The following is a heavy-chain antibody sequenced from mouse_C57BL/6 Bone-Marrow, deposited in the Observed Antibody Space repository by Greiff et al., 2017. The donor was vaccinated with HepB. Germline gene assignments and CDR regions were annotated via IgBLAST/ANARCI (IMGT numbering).Heavy chain of an antibody. J-gene: IGHJ4*01. CDR3: ARESLPTVEGDYAMDY. CDR1: GYSITSGYY. V-gene: IGHV3-6*01. D-gene: IGHD1-1*01. CDR2: ISYDGSN. Sequence: EVKVEESGPGLVKPSQSLSLTCSVTGYSITSGYYWNWIRQFPGNKLEWMGYISYDGSNNYNPSLKNRIPITRDTSKNQFFLKLNSVTTEDTATYYCARESLPTVEGDYAMDYWGQGTSVTVSS.